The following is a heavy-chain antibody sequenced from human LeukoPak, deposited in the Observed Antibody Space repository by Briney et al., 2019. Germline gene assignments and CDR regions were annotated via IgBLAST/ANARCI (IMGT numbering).Heavy chain of an antibody. CDR3: AKDGSVLLWFGESDAFDI. V-gene: IGHV3-23*01. J-gene: IGHJ3*02. D-gene: IGHD3-10*01. CDR1: GFTFSSYA. Sequence: GGSLRLSCAASGFTFSSYAMSWVRQAPGKGLEWVSAISGSGGSTYYADSVKGRFTISSDNSKNTLYLQMNSLRAEDTAVYYCAKDGSVLLWFGESDAFDIWGQGTMVTVSS. CDR2: ISGSGGST.